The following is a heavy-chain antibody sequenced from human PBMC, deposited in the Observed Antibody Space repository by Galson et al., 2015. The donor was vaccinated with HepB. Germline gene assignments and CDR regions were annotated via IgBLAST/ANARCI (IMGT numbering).Heavy chain of an antibody. CDR2: IRSKASNYAT. CDR3: IRMADLSGYSST. CDR1: GFTFRGSA. D-gene: IGHD6-13*01. J-gene: IGHJ4*02. Sequence: LRLSCAGSGFTFRGSAIHWVRQTSGKGLEWVGRIRSKASNYATAYAASLKGRFTISRDDSKNTAYLHMKSLKTEDTAVYYCIRMADLSGYSSTWGQGTLVTVSS. V-gene: IGHV3-73*01.